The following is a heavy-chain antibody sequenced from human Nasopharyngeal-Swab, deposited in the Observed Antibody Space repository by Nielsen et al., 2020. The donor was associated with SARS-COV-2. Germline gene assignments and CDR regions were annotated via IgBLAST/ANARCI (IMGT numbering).Heavy chain of an antibody. J-gene: IGHJ4*02. D-gene: IGHD2-15*01. CDR1: GFTFSSYW. CDR3: ARRYCSAGSCMPGDC. CDR2: ISGSGGST. V-gene: IGHV3-23*01. Sequence: GGSLRLSCAASGFTFSSYWMHWVRQAPGKGLEWVSAISGSGGSTYYADSVKGRFTISRDNSKNTLYLQMNSLRAEDTAVYYCARRYCSAGSCMPGDCWGQGTLVTVSS.